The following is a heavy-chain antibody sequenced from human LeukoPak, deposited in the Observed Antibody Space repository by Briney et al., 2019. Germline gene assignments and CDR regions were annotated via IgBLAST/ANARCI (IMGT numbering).Heavy chain of an antibody. D-gene: IGHD6-13*01. J-gene: IGHJ6*02. CDR1: GGSISSYY. CDR2: IYTSGST. V-gene: IGHV4-4*07. Sequence: SETLSLTCTVSGGSISSYYWSWIRQPAGKGLEWIGRIYTSGSTNYNPSLKSRVTMSVDTSKNQFSLKLSSVTAADTAVYYCASSRYSSSWHYYYCGMDVWGQGTTVTVSS. CDR3: ASSRYSSSWHYYYCGMDV.